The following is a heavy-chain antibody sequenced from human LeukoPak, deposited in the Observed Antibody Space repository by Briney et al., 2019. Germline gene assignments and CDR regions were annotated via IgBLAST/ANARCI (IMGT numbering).Heavy chain of an antibody. CDR1: GGSIGSDY. CDR2: IFYTGDS. V-gene: IGHV4-59*08. J-gene: IGHJ4*02. D-gene: IGHD2-21*01. CDR3: ARHAFASPLDY. Sequence: PSETLSLTCTVSGGSIGSDYWSWIRQPPGKGLEWIGYIFYTGDSNQNPSLKNRVTISLDTSNNQFSLKLCSVTAADTAIYFCARHAFASPLDYWGQGTLVTVSS.